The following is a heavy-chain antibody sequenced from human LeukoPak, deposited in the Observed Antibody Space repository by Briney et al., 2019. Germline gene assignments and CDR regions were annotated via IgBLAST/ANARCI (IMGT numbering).Heavy chain of an antibody. V-gene: IGHV4-59*01. Sequence: KPSETLSLTCTVSGGSINSYYWSWIRQPPGKGLEWIGYIYYSGSTNYNPSLKSRVTISVDTSKNQFSLKLSSVTAADTAVYYCARGTVTTEYFQPWGQGTLVTVSS. CDR3: ARGTVTTEYFQP. D-gene: IGHD4-17*01. CDR1: GGSINSYY. CDR2: IYYSGST. J-gene: IGHJ1*01.